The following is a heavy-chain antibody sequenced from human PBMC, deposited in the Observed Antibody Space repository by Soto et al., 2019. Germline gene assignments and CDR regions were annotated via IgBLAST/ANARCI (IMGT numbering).Heavy chain of an antibody. Sequence: PSETLSLTCAVYGGAFSDYSWTWIRQPPGKGQERIGEVNHSGSTYYNPSIKSSVTISVDTSKNQFYLEMASVIAADMSIYFCVRYDDFWSELPTNYFDYWSQRTTVTVSS. V-gene: IGHV4-34*06. CDR2: VNHSGST. J-gene: IGHJ4*02. CDR1: GGAFSDYS. D-gene: IGHD3-3*01. CDR3: VRYDDFWSELPTNYFDY.